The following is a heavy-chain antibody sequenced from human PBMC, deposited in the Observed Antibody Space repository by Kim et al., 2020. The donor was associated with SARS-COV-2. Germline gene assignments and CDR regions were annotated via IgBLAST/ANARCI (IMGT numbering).Heavy chain of an antibody. CDR3: ARGGLYDSGVFDY. J-gene: IGHJ4*02. V-gene: IGHV4-4*07. CDR2: VYTSGST. D-gene: IGHD3-22*01. Sequence: SETLSLTCTVSSDSISAYYWSWIRQPAGKGLEWIGRVYTSGSTNYNPSLKSRITLSVDTSKKQFSLRLSSVTAADTAVYYCARGGLYDSGVFDYWGQGTLVTVSS. CDR1: SDSISAYY.